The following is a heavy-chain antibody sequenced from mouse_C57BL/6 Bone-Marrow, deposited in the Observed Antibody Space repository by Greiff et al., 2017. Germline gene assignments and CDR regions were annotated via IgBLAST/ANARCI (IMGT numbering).Heavy chain of an antibody. CDR1: GYTFTGYW. CDR3: ARKCHGGFAY. Sequence: QVQLQQSGAERMKSGASVKLSCKATGYTFTGYWIEWVKQRPGHGLEGIGESLSGSGSTNSNEQFKGKATFTADTSSNTAYMQLSSLTTEDSAIYYCARKCHGGFAYWGQGTLVTVSA. J-gene: IGHJ3*01. V-gene: IGHV1-9*01. CDR2: SLSGSGST.